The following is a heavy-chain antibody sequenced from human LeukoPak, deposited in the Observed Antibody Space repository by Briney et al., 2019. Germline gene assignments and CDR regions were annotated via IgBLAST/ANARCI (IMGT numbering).Heavy chain of an antibody. CDR2: IYYRGST. J-gene: IGHJ3*02. V-gene: IGHV4-59*01. CDR1: GGSISSYS. CDR3: VRDRVLGAFDI. D-gene: IGHD3-16*01. Sequence: KPSETLSLTCTVSGGSISSYSWTWIRQPPGKGLEWIGSIYYRGSTNYNPSLKSRVTISVDTSKNQFSLKLSSVTAADTAVYYCVRDRVLGAFDIWGQGTMVTVSS.